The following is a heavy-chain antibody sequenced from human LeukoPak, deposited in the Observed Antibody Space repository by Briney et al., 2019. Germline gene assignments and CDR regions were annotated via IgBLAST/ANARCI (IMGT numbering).Heavy chain of an antibody. CDR1: GGTFSSYA. D-gene: IGHD3-10*01. V-gene: IGHV1-69*04. CDR2: IVPILGIA. Sequence: GSSVTVSCKASGGTFSSYAISWVRPAPGQGLEWMGRIVPILGIANYAQKFQGRVTITADKSTSTAYMELSSLRSEDTAVYYCARESHMVRGVIITGDSVYWGQGTLVTVSS. CDR3: ARESHMVRGVIITGDSVY. J-gene: IGHJ4*02.